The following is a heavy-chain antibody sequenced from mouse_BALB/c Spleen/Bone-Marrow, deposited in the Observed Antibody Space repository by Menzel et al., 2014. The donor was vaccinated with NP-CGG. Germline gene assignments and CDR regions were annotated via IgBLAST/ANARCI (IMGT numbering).Heavy chain of an antibody. CDR3: ARWPYH. J-gene: IGHJ2*01. CDR2: IYPGNVNT. Sequence: QVHVKQSGPELVKPGASVRISCKASGYTFTSYYIHWVKQRPGQGLEWIGWIYPGNVNTKYNERFKGKATLTADKSSSTAYMQLSSLTSEDSAVYFCARWPYHWGQGTTLTVSS. CDR1: GYTFTSYY. V-gene: IGHV1S56*01. D-gene: IGHD2-10*01.